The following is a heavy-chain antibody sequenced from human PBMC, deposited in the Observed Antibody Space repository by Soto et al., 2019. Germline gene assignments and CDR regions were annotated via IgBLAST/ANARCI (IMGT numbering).Heavy chain of an antibody. D-gene: IGHD3-22*01. J-gene: IGHJ4*02. Sequence: SETLSLTCTVSGGSISSGSYHWTWIRQHPGKGLEWIGYIYYSGSTYYNPSLKSRVTISVDTSKNQFSLRLSSVTAADTAVYYCAREMNYYDTSGDSYFDYWGQGTLVTVSS. CDR1: GGSISSGSYH. CDR3: AREMNYYDTSGDSYFDY. V-gene: IGHV4-31*03. CDR2: IYYSGST.